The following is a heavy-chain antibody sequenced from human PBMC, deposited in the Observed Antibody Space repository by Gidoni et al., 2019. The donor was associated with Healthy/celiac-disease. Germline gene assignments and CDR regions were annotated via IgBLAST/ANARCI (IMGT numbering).Heavy chain of an antibody. J-gene: IGHJ4*02. CDR2: IIPIFGTA. CDR1: GGTFSSYA. V-gene: IGHV1-69*01. Sequence: QVQLVQSGAEVKKPGSSVKVSCKASGGTFSSYAIRWVRQAPGQGLEWMGGIIPIFGTANYAQKFQGRVTITADESTSTAYMELSSLRSEDTAVYYCARDRYNWNDRTPKFDYWGQGTLVTVSS. CDR3: ARDRYNWNDRTPKFDY. D-gene: IGHD1-20*01.